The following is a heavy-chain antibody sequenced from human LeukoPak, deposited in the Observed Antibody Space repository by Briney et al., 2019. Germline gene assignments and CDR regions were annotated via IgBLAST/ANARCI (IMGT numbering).Heavy chain of an antibody. Sequence: GASVKVSCKASGGTFSSYAISWVRQAPGQGLEWMGIINPSGGSTSYAQKFQGRVTMTRDTSTSTVYMELSSLRSEDTAVYYCARDPSSKWELLHPIDYWGQGTLVTVSS. CDR1: GGTFSSYA. D-gene: IGHD1-26*01. CDR2: INPSGGST. CDR3: ARDPSSKWELLHPIDY. V-gene: IGHV1-46*01. J-gene: IGHJ4*02.